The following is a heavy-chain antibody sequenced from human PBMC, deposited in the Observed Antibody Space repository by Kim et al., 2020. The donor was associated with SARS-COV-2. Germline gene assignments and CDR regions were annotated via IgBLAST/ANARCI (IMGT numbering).Heavy chain of an antibody. CDR3: ARGRYSGGWYIYY. V-gene: IGHV3-33*01. CDR1: GFTFSSYG. J-gene: IGHJ4*02. D-gene: IGHD6-19*01. Sequence: GGSLRLSCAASGFTFSSYGMHWVRQAPGKGLEWVAVIWYDGSNKYYADSVKGRFTISRDNSKNTLYLQMNSLRAEDTAVYYCARGRYSGGWYIYYWGQGTLVTVSS. CDR2: IWYDGSNK.